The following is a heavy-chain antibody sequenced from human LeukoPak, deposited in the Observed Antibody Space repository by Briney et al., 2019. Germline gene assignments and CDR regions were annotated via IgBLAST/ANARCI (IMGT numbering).Heavy chain of an antibody. CDR3: ADFGVVTHWFDP. J-gene: IGHJ5*02. CDR2: FDPESGER. D-gene: IGHD3-3*01. V-gene: IGHV1-24*01. CDR1: GGTFSSYA. Sequence: ASVKVSCKASGGTFSSYAISWVRQAPGQGLEWMGGFDPESGERVYAQSFRGRVTLSEDTSTDTAYMELSSLTSEDTAVYYCADFGVVTHWFDPWGQGTLVTVSS.